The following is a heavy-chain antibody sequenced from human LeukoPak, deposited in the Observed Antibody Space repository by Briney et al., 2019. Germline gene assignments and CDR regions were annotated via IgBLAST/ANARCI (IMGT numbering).Heavy chain of an antibody. CDR1: RYTFTSYA. V-gene: IGHV7-4-1*02. D-gene: IGHD3-22*01. J-gene: IGHJ4*02. CDR2: INTNTGNP. Sequence: GASVKVSCKASRYTFTSYAMNWVRQAPGQGLEWMGWINTNTGNPTYAQGFTGRFVFSLDTSVSTAYLQISSLKAEDTAVYYCARERSRSYYYDSSGYWNYWGQGTLVTVSS. CDR3: ARERSRSYYYDSSGYWNY.